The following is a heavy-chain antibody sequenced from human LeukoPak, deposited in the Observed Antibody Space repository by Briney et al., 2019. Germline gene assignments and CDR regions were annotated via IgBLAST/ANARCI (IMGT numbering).Heavy chain of an antibody. J-gene: IGHJ3*02. V-gene: IGHV1-2*02. CDR3: ASPGMTAAGTKAFDI. D-gene: IGHD6-13*01. CDR1: GYTFTGYY. Sequence: ASVKVSCKASGYTFTGYYMHWVRQAPGQGLEWMGWINPNSGDTNYAQKFQGRVTMTRDTSISTAYMELSRLRSDDTAVYYCASPGMTAAGTKAFDIWGQGTMVTVSS. CDR2: INPNSGDT.